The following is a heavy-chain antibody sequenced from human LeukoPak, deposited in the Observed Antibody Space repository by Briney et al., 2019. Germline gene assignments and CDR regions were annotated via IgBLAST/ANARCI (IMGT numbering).Heavy chain of an antibody. Sequence: PSETLSLTCTVSGGSISSYYWSWIRQPPGKGLEWIGYIYYSGSTNYNPSLKSRVTISVDTSKNQFSLKLSSVTAADTAVYYCASLHYDSSVFVDYWGQGTLVTVSS. D-gene: IGHD3-22*01. V-gene: IGHV4-59*01. CDR3: ASLHYDSSVFVDY. CDR2: IYYSGST. CDR1: GGSISSYY. J-gene: IGHJ4*02.